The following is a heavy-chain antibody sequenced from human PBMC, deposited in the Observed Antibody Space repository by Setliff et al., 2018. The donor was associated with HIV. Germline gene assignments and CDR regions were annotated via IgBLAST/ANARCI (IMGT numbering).Heavy chain of an antibody. J-gene: IGHJ5*02. V-gene: IGHV4-39*01. CDR3: ARHRQISDWFDP. CDR2: MNSKGES. CDR1: GGSIRVDNYF. Sequence: SETLSLTCTVSGGSIRVDNYFWGWIRQPPGKGLEWIGIMNSKGESFYNASFTNGVLISIDTSKNRFSLTMTSVTAADMAVYYCARHRQISDWFDPWGQGILVTVSS. D-gene: IGHD3-10*01.